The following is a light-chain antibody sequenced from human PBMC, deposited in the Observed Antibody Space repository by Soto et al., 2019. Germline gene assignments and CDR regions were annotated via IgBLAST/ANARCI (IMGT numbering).Light chain of an antibody. V-gene: IGKV1-5*03. Sequence: DIQMTQPPSTLSASVGDRVTITCRASQSISSWLAWYQQKPGTAPKLLIYKASTLQSGVPSRFSGSGSGTEFTLTISSLQPDDSATYYCQQYNDNWTFGQGTKVDIK. CDR3: QQYNDNWT. J-gene: IGKJ1*01. CDR2: KAS. CDR1: QSISSW.